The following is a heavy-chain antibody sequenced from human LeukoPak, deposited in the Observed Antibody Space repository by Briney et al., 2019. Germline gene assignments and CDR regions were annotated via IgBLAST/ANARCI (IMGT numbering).Heavy chain of an antibody. CDR1: GYTFTSYA. J-gene: IGHJ6*03. CDR2: INAGNGNT. CDR3: ARAAADSYYYYHYMDV. Sequence: ASVKVSCKASGYTFTSYAMHWVRQAPGQRLEWMGWINAGNGNTKYSQKFQGRVTITRNTSISTAYMELSSLRSEDTAVYYCARAAADSYYYYHYMDVWGKGTTVTVSS. V-gene: IGHV1-3*01. D-gene: IGHD6-13*01.